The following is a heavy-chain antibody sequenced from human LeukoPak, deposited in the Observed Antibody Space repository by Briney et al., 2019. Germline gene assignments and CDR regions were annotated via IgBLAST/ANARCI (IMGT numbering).Heavy chain of an antibody. J-gene: IGHJ6*02. Sequence: GGSLRLSCAASGFTFSSYAMSWVRQAPGKGLEWVSAISGSGGSTYYADSVKGRFTISRDNSKNTLYLQMNSLRAEDTAVYYCATTPYGDYVRYYYYGMDVWGQGTTVTVSS. CDR1: GFTFSSYA. V-gene: IGHV3-23*01. CDR2: ISGSGGST. D-gene: IGHD4-17*01. CDR3: ATTPYGDYVRYYYYGMDV.